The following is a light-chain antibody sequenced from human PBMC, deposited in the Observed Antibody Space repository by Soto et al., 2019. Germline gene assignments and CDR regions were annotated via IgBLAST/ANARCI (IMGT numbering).Light chain of an antibody. V-gene: IGLV2-8*01. CDR3: SSYASSNNFGVV. CDR2: EVT. J-gene: IGLJ2*01. CDR1: SSDVGTDSY. Sequence: QSVLTQPPSASGSLGQSVTISCTGTSSDVGTDSYVSWYQQHPGKAPKLLIYEVTKRPSGVPDRYSGSKSGNTASLTVSGLHAEDEADYYCSSYASSNNFGVVFGGGTKLTVL.